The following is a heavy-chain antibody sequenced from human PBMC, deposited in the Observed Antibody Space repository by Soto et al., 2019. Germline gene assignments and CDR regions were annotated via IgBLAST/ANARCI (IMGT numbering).Heavy chain of an antibody. J-gene: IGHJ6*03. CDR3: ARDTIDIVVVAASDYYYYMDV. V-gene: IGHV1-18*01. Sequence: ASVKVSRKASGYTFTSYGISWVRQAPGQGLEWMGLISAYNGNTNYAQKLQGRVTMTTDTSTSTAYMELRSLRSDDTAVYYCARDTIDIVVVAASDYYYYMDVWGKGTTVTVSS. D-gene: IGHD2-15*01. CDR1: GYTFTSYG. CDR2: ISAYNGNT.